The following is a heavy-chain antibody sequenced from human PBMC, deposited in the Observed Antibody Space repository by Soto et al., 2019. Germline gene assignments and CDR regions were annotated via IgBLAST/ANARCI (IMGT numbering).Heavy chain of an antibody. J-gene: IGHJ4*02. D-gene: IGHD3-9*01. CDR1: GFSFFNYG. CDR2: VTYDSSEK. Sequence: HPVGSLRLSCTASGFSFFNYGFAWIRQAPGKGLEWVAVVTYDSSEKYYADSVKGRFTISGDNSKNTVYLQMDSLQHNDSALYYCGKAGGSELRYFDWPEVGVWGQGTLVTVSS. V-gene: IGHV3-30*18. CDR3: GKAGGSELRYFDWPEVGV.